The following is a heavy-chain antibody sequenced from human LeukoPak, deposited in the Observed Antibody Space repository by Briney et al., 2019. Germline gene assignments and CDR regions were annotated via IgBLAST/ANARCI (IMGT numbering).Heavy chain of an antibody. J-gene: IGHJ2*01. V-gene: IGHV1-8*01. CDR3: TRMRGYTYGYWYLDL. D-gene: IGHD5-18*01. CDR1: GYTFSSYD. CDR2: MNPSSGNT. Sequence: ASVKVSCKAAGYTFSSYDINWVRQAPGQGLEYMGWMNPSSGNTGYTQKFQGRITMTRDTSIGTAYMELNSLKSEDTALYYCTRMRGYTYGYWYLDLWGRGTLVTVSS.